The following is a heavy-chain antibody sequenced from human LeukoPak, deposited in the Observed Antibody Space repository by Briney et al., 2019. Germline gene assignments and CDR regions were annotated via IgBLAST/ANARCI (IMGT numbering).Heavy chain of an antibody. CDR3: VREYHGGYFDS. Sequence: ASVKVSCETSGYTFSDYYLHWMRRAPGQGLERMAIINPMTEGRDYTQKSQGSNTVTTETPTSTVYMELRSLRSEDTAIYYCVREYHGGYFDSWGQGTMVTVSS. V-gene: IGHV1-46*03. CDR1: GYTFSDYY. D-gene: IGHD2-2*01. J-gene: IGHJ4*02. CDR2: INPMTEGR.